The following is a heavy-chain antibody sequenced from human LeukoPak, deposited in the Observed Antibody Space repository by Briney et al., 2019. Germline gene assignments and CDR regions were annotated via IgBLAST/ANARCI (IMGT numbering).Heavy chain of an antibody. V-gene: IGHV5-51*01. CDR2: VYPGASDT. CDR3: ARHFYYDSRTYYKDYYCYYMDV. Sequence: GESLKISCKGSGYTFSRYWIGWVRQMPGKGLEWMGIVYPGASDTIYSPSFQGQVTISADRFIDTAYLQWSSLKASDTAMYYCARHFYYDSRTYYKDYYCYYMDVWGEGTSVTVTS. CDR1: GYTFSRYW. D-gene: IGHD3-10*01. J-gene: IGHJ6*03.